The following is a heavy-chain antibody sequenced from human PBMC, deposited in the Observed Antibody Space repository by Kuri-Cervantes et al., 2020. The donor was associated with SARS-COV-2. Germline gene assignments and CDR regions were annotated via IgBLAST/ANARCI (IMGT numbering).Heavy chain of an antibody. Sequence: GGSLRLSCAASGFTFSGSAMHWVRQASGKGLEWVANIKQDGSEKYYVDSVKGRFTISRDNAKSSLYLQMNSLRAEDTAVYYCARDRTILDYFDYWGQGTLVTVSS. CDR3: ARDRTILDYFDY. V-gene: IGHV3-7*01. CDR2: IKQDGSEK. CDR1: GFTFSGSA. D-gene: IGHD3-9*01. J-gene: IGHJ4*02.